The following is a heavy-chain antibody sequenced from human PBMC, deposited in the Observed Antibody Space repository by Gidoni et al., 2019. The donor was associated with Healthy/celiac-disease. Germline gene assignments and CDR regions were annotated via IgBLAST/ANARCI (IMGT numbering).Heavy chain of an antibody. V-gene: IGHV1-69*09. CDR1: GGTFSSYA. Sequence: QVQLVQSGAEVKKPGSSVKVSCKASGGTFSSYAISWVRQAPGQGLEWMGRIIPILGIANYAQKFQGRVTITADKSTSTAYMELSSLRSEDTAVYYCARDSTFQWSQRGQGWFDPWGQGTLVTVSS. CDR2: IIPILGIA. D-gene: IGHD2-2*01. J-gene: IGHJ5*02. CDR3: ARDSTFQWSQRGQGWFDP.